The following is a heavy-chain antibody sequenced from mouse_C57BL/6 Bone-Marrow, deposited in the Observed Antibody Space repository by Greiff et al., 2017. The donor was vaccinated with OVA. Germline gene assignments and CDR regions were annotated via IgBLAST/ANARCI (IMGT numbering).Heavy chain of an antibody. CDR1: GYAFTNYL. CDR3: ARGPLGVTTDYFDY. Sequence: QVQLQQPGAELVKPGASVKVSCKASGYAFTNYLIEWVKQRPGQGLEWIGVINPGSGGTNYNEKFKGKATLTADKSSSTAYMQLSSLTSEDSAVYCCARGPLGVTTDYFDYWGQGTTLTVSS. V-gene: IGHV1-54*01. D-gene: IGHD2-2*01. J-gene: IGHJ2*01. CDR2: INPGSGGT.